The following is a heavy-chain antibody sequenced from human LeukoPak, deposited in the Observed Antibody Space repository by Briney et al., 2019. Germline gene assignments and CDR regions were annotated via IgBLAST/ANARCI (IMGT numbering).Heavy chain of an antibody. D-gene: IGHD6-19*01. Sequence: ASVKVSCKASGYTLTDYYIHWVRQAPGQGLEWMGWINPNSGGTNSAQKFQGRVTMTKDTSISTAYMELNRLRSDDTAVYFCARAIAVVDYWGQGTLVTVSS. CDR3: ARAIAVVDY. J-gene: IGHJ4*02. V-gene: IGHV1-2*02. CDR2: INPNSGGT. CDR1: GYTLTDYY.